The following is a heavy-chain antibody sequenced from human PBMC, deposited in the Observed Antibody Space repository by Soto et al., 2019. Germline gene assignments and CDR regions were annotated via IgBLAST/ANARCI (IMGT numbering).Heavy chain of an antibody. D-gene: IGHD2-15*01. CDR2: ISSNGRTI. CDR1: GFTFSDYY. V-gene: IGHV3-11*01. J-gene: IGHJ4*02. CDR3: ARLPPPSCSGASCSPS. Sequence: VQLVESGGGSVKPGGSLRLSCVASGFTFSDYYMSWIRQTPGKGLEWTSYISSNGRTIFYRDSVNGRFTISRDNGKRFLYLQMNSQRAEDTAVYYCARLPPPSCSGASCSPSWGQGALVTVSS.